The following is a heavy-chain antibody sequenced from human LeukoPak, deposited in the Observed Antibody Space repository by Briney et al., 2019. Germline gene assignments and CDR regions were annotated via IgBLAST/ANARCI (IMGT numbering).Heavy chain of an antibody. V-gene: IGHV4-4*07. J-gene: IGHJ2*01. CDR2: IYTGGST. CDR3: ATGIYDYGDYDPYWYFDL. Sequence: PSETLSLTCTVSGGSISSYYWSWIRQPAGKGLEWIGRIYTGGSTNYNPSLKSRVTMSVDTSKNQFSLKLSSVTAADTAVYYCATGIYDYGDYDPYWYFDLWGRGTLVTVSS. CDR1: GGSISSYY. D-gene: IGHD4-17*01.